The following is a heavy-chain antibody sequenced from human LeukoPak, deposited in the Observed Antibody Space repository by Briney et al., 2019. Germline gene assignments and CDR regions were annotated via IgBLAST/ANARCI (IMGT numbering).Heavy chain of an antibody. CDR1: GYTFTSYD. CDR2: MNTNSGNT. Sequence: ASVKISCKASGYTFTSYDINWVRQATGQGLEWMGWMNTNSGNTGYAQKVQGRVTMTRNNSISIYMEVRSLRSEDTAVYFCARVEGRGVITGNNWFDPWGQGTLVTVSS. CDR3: ARVEGRGVITGNNWFDP. D-gene: IGHD3-10*01. J-gene: IGHJ5*02. V-gene: IGHV1-8*01.